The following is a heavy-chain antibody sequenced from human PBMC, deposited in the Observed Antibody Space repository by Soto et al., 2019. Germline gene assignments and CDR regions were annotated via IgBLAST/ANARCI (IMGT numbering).Heavy chain of an antibody. CDR1: VGTFSSYA. V-gene: IGHV1-69*13. J-gene: IGHJ4*02. CDR2: IIPIFGTA. D-gene: IGHD3-22*01. Sequence: ASVPVSCKASVGTFSSYAISCVRQAPGDRLEWMGGIIPIFGTANYAQKFQCRVTITADESTSTAYMEPSSLRSEDTAVYYCARVTSRPYYYDSSGYSDYWGQGTLVTVSP. CDR3: ARVTSRPYYYDSSGYSDY.